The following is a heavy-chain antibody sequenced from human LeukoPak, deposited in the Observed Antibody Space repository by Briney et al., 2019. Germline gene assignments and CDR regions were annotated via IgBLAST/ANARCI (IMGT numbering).Heavy chain of an antibody. J-gene: IGHJ3*02. CDR3: AREARNFAFDI. CDR1: GYTFTSYY. V-gene: IGHV1-46*03. D-gene: IGHD1-14*01. Sequence: ASVKVSYKASGYTFTSYYMHWVRQAPGQGLEWMGIINPSGGSTSYAQKFQGRVTMTRDTSTSTVYMELSSLRSEDTAVYYCAREARNFAFDIWGQGTMVTVSS. CDR2: INPSGGST.